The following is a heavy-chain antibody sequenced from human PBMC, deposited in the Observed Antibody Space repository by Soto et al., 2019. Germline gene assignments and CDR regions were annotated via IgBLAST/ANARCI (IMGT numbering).Heavy chain of an antibody. J-gene: IGHJ4*02. Sequence: GASVKVSCKASGYTFTRYGILWVRQAPGQGLEWLGVVNPSSGTTTYAQKFHGRVAMTTDTSTSTAYVELRSLRFDDTAVYYCARAGGSGSYADFDYWGQGTLVTVSS. CDR1: GYTFTRYG. CDR2: VNPSSGTT. D-gene: IGHD3-10*01. CDR3: ARAGGSGSYADFDY. V-gene: IGHV1-46*01.